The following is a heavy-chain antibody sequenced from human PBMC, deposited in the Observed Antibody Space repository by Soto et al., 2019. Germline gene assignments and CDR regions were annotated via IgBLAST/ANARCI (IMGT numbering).Heavy chain of an antibody. CDR3: ARGIMTTVTTPVDY. V-gene: IGHV3-33*01. CDR1: GFSFSSYG. J-gene: IGHJ4*02. Sequence: QVQLVESGGGVVQPGRSLRLSCEASGFSFSSYGMHWVRQAPGKGLEWVALIWYDGSNKYYADSVKGRFTISRDNSKNTLYLQMNSLRAEDTAVYYCARGIMTTVTTPVDYWGQGTIVTVSS. CDR2: IWYDGSNK. D-gene: IGHD4-17*01.